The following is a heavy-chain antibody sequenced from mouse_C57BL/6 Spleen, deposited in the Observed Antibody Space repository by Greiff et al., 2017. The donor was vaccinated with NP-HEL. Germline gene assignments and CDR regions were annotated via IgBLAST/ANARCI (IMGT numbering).Heavy chain of an antibody. Sequence: QVQLKQPGTELVKPGASVKLSCKASGYTFTSYWMHWVKQRPGQGLEWIGNINPSNGGTNYNEKFKSKATLTVDKSSSTAYMQLSSLTSEDSAVYYCARAPHYYGSSYRYFDVWGTGTTVTVSS. CDR3: ARAPHYYGSSYRYFDV. CDR1: GYTFTSYW. V-gene: IGHV1-53*01. J-gene: IGHJ1*03. CDR2: INPSNGGT. D-gene: IGHD1-1*01.